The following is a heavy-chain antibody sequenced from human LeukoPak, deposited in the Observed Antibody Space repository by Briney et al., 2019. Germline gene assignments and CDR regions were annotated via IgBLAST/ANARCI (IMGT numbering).Heavy chain of an antibody. CDR3: ARGTSGRYFIFDD. Sequence: TPSATLSLTCTVSGASISSDYWSWIRQSPGKGMEWIGHVHYRGSTTYNPSLKSRVTISVDTSKNQFSLKLSSVTAADTAIYYCARGTSGRYFIFDDWGQGTRVTVAS. D-gene: IGHD1-26*01. J-gene: IGHJ4*02. V-gene: IGHV4-59*08. CDR2: VHYRGST. CDR1: GASISSDY.